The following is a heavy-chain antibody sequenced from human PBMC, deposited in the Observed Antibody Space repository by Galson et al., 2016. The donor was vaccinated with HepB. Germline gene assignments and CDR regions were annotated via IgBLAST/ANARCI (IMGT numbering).Heavy chain of an antibody. Sequence: CAISGDSVSSKSAAWSWIRQSPSRGLEWLGRTYYRSKWYNDYAVSVKGRISINPDTSKNQFSLQLNSVTPEDTAVYYCARASGDADYWGQGTLVTVSS. J-gene: IGHJ4*02. V-gene: IGHV6-1*01. D-gene: IGHD1-26*01. CDR2: TYYRSKWYN. CDR1: GDSVSSKSAA. CDR3: ARASGDADY.